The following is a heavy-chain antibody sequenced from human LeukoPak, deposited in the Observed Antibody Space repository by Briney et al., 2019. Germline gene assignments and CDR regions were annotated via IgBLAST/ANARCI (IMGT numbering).Heavy chain of an antibody. CDR3: TTHPSGNYFGSVFFDY. D-gene: IGHD1-26*01. CDR2: IKDDGSEK. V-gene: IGHV3-7*01. J-gene: IGHJ4*02. CDR1: GFTFSSYW. Sequence: GGSLRLSCAAAGFTFSSYWVTWVRQAPGKGLEWMAHIKDDGSEKYYVDSVKGRFTITRDNDKNTVYLQMNSLRAEDTAVYYCTTHPSGNYFGSVFFDYWGPGTLVTVSS.